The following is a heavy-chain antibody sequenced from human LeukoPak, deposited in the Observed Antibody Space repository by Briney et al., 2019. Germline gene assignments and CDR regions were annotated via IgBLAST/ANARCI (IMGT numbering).Heavy chain of an antibody. J-gene: IGHJ4*02. V-gene: IGHV3-64D*08. CDR2: INNNGGTT. CDR3: VKAQGYCGSGTCYFDY. CDR1: GFTFSSYV. D-gene: IGHD2-2*01. Sequence: GGSLRLSCSASGFTFSSYVMYRVRQAPGKALEYVSAINNNGGTTSYADSVKGRFTISRDNSKNTLSLQMSSLRVEDTAVYYCVKAQGYCGSGTCYFDYWGRGTLVTVSS.